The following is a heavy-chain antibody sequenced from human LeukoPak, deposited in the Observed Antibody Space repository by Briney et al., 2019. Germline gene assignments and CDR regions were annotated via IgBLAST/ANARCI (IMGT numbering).Heavy chain of an antibody. CDR1: GFTFSSYA. CDR2: ISYDGSNK. J-gene: IGHJ4*02. Sequence: GGSLRLSCAASGFTFSSYAMHWVHQAPGKGLEWVAVISYDGSNKYYADSVKGRFTISRDNSKNTLYLQMNSLRAEDTAVYYCARDNYGDYVYYFDYWGQGTLVTVSS. CDR3: ARDNYGDYVYYFDY. D-gene: IGHD4-17*01. V-gene: IGHV3-30-3*01.